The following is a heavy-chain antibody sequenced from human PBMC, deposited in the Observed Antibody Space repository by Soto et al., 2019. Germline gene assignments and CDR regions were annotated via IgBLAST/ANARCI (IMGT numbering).Heavy chain of an antibody. CDR1: GFTFSRYA. J-gene: IGHJ3*02. CDR2: ISGVGGST. Sequence: EVQLLESGGDLIQPGGSLRLSCAASGFTFSRYAMSWVRQAPGKGLEWVSGISGVGGSTYYADSVKGRFTISRDNSKDPLSLKMSSVRAEDTAIYYCAKDVARITIFGAGDDFEIWGQGTMVTVFS. CDR3: AKDVARITIFGAGDDFEI. D-gene: IGHD3-3*01. V-gene: IGHV3-23*01.